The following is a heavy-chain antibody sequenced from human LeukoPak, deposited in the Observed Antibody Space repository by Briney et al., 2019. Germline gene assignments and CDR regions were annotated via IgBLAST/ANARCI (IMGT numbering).Heavy chain of an antibody. D-gene: IGHD3-22*01. CDR3: AREVYYPKSGWFDP. J-gene: IGHJ5*02. V-gene: IGHV4-30-4*01. CDR1: GGSISSGDYY. CDR2: IYYSGST. Sequence: PSQTLSLTCTVSGGSISSGDYYWSWIRQTPGKGLEWIGYIYYSGSTYYNPSLKSRVTISVDTSKNQFSLKLNSVTAADTAVYYCAREVYYPKSGWFDPWGQGTLVTVSS.